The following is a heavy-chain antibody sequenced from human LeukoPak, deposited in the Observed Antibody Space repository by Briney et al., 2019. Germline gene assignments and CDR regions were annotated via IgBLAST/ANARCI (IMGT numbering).Heavy chain of an antibody. D-gene: IGHD2-2*01. Sequence: GGSLRLSCAASGFTVSSNYMSWVRQALGKGLEWVSVIYSGGSTYYADSVKGRFTISRDNSKNTLYLQMNSLRAEDTAVYYCAKEGGSSTFFWFDPWGQGTLVTVSS. CDR2: IYSGGST. CDR1: GFTVSSNY. J-gene: IGHJ5*02. CDR3: AKEGGSSTFFWFDP. V-gene: IGHV3-53*01.